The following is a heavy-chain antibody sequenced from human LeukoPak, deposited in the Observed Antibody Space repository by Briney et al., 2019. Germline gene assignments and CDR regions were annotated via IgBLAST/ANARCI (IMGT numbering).Heavy chain of an antibody. D-gene: IGHD1-1*01. V-gene: IGHV1-2*02. CDR1: GYTFTGYY. CDR3: ARRAYSAAYWKHFDY. J-gene: IGHJ4*02. CDR2: INPKSGDT. Sequence: GASVKVSCKASGYTFTGYYMHWVRQAPGQGLEWMGWINPKSGDTNCAQKFQGRVTMTRDTSISTAYMELSRLRSDDTAVYFCARRAYSAAYWKHFDYWGQGTLVTVSS.